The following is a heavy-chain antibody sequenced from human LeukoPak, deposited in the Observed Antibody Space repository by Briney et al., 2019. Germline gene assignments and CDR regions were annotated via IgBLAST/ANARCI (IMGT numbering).Heavy chain of an antibody. CDR3: AADGAKYCSGGSCSEFWDY. Sequence: SVKVSCKASGFTFTSSVVQWVRQTRGQRLEWIGWIVVGSGNTNYAQKFQERVTITRDMSTSTTYMEPSSLRSEDTAVYYCAADGAKYCSGGSCSEFWDYWGQGTLVTVSS. CDR1: GFTFTSSV. D-gene: IGHD2-15*01. J-gene: IGHJ4*02. CDR2: IVVGSGNT. V-gene: IGHV1-58*01.